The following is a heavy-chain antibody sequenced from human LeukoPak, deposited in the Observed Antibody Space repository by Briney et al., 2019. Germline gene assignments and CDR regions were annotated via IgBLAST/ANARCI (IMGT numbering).Heavy chain of an antibody. Sequence: GGSLRLSCAASGFTFSSYAMSWVRQAPGKGLEWVSAISGSGGSTYYADSVKGRFTISRDNSKNTLYLQMNSLRAEDTAVYYCAKDLSIAAAGAPSAEYFQHWGQGTLVTVSS. J-gene: IGHJ1*01. CDR3: AKDLSIAAAGAPSAEYFQH. CDR2: ISGSGGST. V-gene: IGHV3-23*01. CDR1: GFTFSSYA. D-gene: IGHD6-13*01.